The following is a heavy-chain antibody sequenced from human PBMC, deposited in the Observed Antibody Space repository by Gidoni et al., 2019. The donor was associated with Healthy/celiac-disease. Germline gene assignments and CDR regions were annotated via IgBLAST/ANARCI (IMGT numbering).Heavy chain of an antibody. V-gene: IGHV3-15*01. D-gene: IGHD2-21*01. CDR2: IKSKTDGGTT. J-gene: IGHJ6*03. Sequence: EVQLVESGGGLVKPGGSLRLSCAASGFTFSNAWMSWVRQAPGKGLEWVGRIKSKTDGGTTDYAAPVKGRFTISRDDSKNTLYLQMNSLKTEDTAVYYCTTTGGASLIPHSPYCGGDCSPSFGYYYYYMDVWGKGTTVTVSS. CDR1: GFTFSNAW. CDR3: TTTGGASLIPHSPYCGGDCSPSFGYYYYYMDV.